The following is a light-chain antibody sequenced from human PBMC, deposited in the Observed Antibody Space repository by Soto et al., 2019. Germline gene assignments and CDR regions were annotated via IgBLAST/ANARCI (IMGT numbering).Light chain of an antibody. CDR2: GGS. CDR1: QNIRGNE. CDR3: QDYGTSHPWT. J-gene: IGKJ1*01. Sequence: EVVLTQSPGALSLSPGEGVTLSCRASQNIRGNELAWYRQKSGQAPRLLIYGGSSRAEGIPDRFSGRGTGTSFPLTISRLEPADSAVYYCQDYGTSHPWTFGQGTKLEIK. V-gene: IGKV3-20*01.